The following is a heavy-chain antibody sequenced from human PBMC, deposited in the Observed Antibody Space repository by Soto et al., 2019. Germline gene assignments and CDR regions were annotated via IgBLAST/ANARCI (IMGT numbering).Heavy chain of an antibody. J-gene: IGHJ4*02. CDR3: ARTGPPVDY. Sequence: QVQLVQSGAEVKKPGASVKVSCKASGYTFSSYAISWVRQAPGQGLEWMGWIITYNGNTNYAQKLQGRVTMTTVTSTTTAYMDLRSLRSDDTAVYYCARTGPPVDYWGQGTLVTVSS. CDR1: GYTFSSYA. CDR2: IITYNGNT. V-gene: IGHV1-18*01.